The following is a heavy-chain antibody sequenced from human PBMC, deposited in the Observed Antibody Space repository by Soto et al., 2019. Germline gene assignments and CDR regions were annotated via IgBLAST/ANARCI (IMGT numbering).Heavy chain of an antibody. CDR3: AVSLTGTALFYYYGMDV. V-gene: IGHV3-23*01. Sequence: GGSLRLSCAASGLTFSSYAMSWVRQAPGKGLEWVSAISGSGGSTYYADSVKGRFTISRDNSKNTLYLQMNSLRAEDTAVYYCAVSLTGTALFYYYGMDVWGQGTTVTVSS. J-gene: IGHJ6*02. CDR1: GLTFSSYA. D-gene: IGHD1-7*01. CDR2: ISGSGGST.